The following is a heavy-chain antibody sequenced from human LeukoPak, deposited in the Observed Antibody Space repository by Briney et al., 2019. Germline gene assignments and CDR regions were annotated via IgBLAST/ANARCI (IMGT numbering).Heavy chain of an antibody. Sequence: GGSLRLSCAASGFTFSDYYMSWIRQAPGKGLEWVSYISSSGTTIYYADSVKGRLTISRDNAKNSLYLQMNSLRAEDTAVYYCASPPLAGGDAFDIWGQGTMVTVSS. J-gene: IGHJ3*02. CDR3: ASPPLAGGDAFDI. CDR2: ISSSGTTI. CDR1: GFTFSDYY. V-gene: IGHV3-11*04. D-gene: IGHD1-26*01.